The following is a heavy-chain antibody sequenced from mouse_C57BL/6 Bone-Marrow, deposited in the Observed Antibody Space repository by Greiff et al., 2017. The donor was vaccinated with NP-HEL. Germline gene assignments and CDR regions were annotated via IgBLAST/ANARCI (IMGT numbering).Heavy chain of an antibody. CDR3: ASIYYDYGVAY. J-gene: IGHJ3*01. V-gene: IGHV1-4*01. CDR1: GYTFTSYT. D-gene: IGHD2-4*01. CDR2: INPSSGYT. Sequence: VQLQQSGAELARPGASVKMSCKASGYTFTSYTMHWVKQRPGQGLEWIGYINPSSGYTKYNQKFKDKATLTADKSSSTAYMQLSSLTSEDAAVYYCASIYYDYGVAYWGKGTLVTVSA.